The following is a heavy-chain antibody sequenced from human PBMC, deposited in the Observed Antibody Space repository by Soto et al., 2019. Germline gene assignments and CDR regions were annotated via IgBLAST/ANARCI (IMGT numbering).Heavy chain of an antibody. Sequence: ASVNVSCKASGYTFTSYDINWVRQATGQGLEWMGRMNPNSANTSYAQKFQGRVTMTRNTSMSTAYMELSSLRSDDTAIYYCVRVVAIPGYPDNWGQGTLVTVSS. V-gene: IGHV1-8*01. CDR3: VRVVAIPGYPDN. D-gene: IGHD5-12*01. CDR2: MNPNSANT. CDR1: GYTFTSYD. J-gene: IGHJ4*01.